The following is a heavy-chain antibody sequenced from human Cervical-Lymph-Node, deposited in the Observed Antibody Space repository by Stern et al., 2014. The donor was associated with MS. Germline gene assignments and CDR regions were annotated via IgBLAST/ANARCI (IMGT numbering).Heavy chain of an antibody. Sequence: QVQLQQWGAGLLKPSETLSLTCAVYGGSFSGYYWSWIRQPPGKGLEWIGEINHSGSTNYNPSLKSRVTISVATSKNPFSLKLSSVTAADTAVYYCARGGGDLQQLVQFDYWGQGTLVTVSS. CDR1: GGSFSGYY. CDR2: INHSGST. V-gene: IGHV4-34*01. CDR3: ARGGGDLQQLVQFDY. D-gene: IGHD6-13*01. J-gene: IGHJ4*02.